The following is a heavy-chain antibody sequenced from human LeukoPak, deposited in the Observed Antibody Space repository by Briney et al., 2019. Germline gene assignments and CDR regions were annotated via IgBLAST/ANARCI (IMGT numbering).Heavy chain of an antibody. Sequence: SETLSLTCTVSGGSIRNYYWSWIRQPPGKGLEWIGYIYYSGSTNYNPSLKSRVTMSLDASKNQFSLELNSVTPADTAVYYCARGGNYWPQWWFDPWGRGTLVSVSS. CDR2: IYYSGST. CDR3: ARGGNYWPQWWFDP. D-gene: IGHD1-26*01. V-gene: IGHV4-59*01. J-gene: IGHJ5*02. CDR1: GGSIRNYY.